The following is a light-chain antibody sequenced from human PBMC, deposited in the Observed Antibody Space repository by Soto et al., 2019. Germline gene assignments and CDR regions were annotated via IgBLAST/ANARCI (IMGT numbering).Light chain of an antibody. CDR1: NSKIGSHD. Sequence: QSVLTQPPSASATPGQRVTISCSGSNSKIGSHDVYWYQQLPGTAPKLLIYRNNQRPSAVPDRFSGSKSGTSASLAISGLRSEDEADYYCAAWDDSLSGGVFGGGTKLTVL. CDR2: RNN. CDR3: AAWDDSLSGGV. J-gene: IGLJ3*02. V-gene: IGLV1-47*01.